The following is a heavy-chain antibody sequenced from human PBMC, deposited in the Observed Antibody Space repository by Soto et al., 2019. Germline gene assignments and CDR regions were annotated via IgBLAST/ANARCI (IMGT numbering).Heavy chain of an antibody. CDR2: IFWDDHK. CDR3: AHGRHSDFFGWLDP. J-gene: IGHJ5*02. CDR1: GFSLSTSGVG. Sequence: QITLKESGPTLVKPTQTLTLTCTFSGFSLSTSGVGVGWIRQPPGKALEWLALIFWDDHKRYTPSLKSRLTITKDNFNNPVVLTMTNMDPVDTATYFCAHGRHSDFFGWLDPWGHGTLVTVSS. D-gene: IGHD1-26*01. V-gene: IGHV2-5*02.